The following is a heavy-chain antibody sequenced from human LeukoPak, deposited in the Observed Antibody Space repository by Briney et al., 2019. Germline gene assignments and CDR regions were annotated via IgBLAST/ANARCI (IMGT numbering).Heavy chain of an antibody. Sequence: GGSLRLSCSASGFTFSRFGMHWVRQAPGKGLEWVSSISSTSSYIYYADSVKGRFTISRDKDKDSVYLQMTSLRAEDTAVYYCARESGSRSYYYYMDVWGKGTTVTVSS. CDR2: ISSTSSYI. CDR3: ARESGSRSYYYYMDV. D-gene: IGHD2-2*01. V-gene: IGHV3-21*01. CDR1: GFTFSRFG. J-gene: IGHJ6*03.